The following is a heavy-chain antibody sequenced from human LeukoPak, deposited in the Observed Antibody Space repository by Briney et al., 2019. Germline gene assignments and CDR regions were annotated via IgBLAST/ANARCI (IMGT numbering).Heavy chain of an antibody. CDR3: ARVMVRGVIIRSYYYYYGMDV. D-gene: IGHD3-10*01. Sequence: PSETLSLTCAVYGGSFSGYYWSWIRQPPGKGLEWIGEINHSGSTNYNPSLKSRVTISVDTSKNQFSLKLSSVTAADTAVYYCARVMVRGVIIRSYYYYYGMDVWGEGTTVTVSS. V-gene: IGHV4-34*01. CDR1: GGSFSGYY. J-gene: IGHJ6*04. CDR2: INHSGST.